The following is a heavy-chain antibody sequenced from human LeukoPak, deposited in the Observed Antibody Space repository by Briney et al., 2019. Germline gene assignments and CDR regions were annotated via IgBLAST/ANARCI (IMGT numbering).Heavy chain of an antibody. CDR1: GYTFTSYS. D-gene: IGHD3-22*01. J-gene: IGHJ4*02. CDR3: ARPLYDSSGYYFDY. Sequence: ASVKVSCKASGYTFTSYSISWVRQAPGQGLEWMGWISAYNGNTNYAQKLQGRVTMTTDTSTSTAYMELRSLRSDDTAVYYCARPLYDSSGYYFDYWGQGTLVTVSS. V-gene: IGHV1-18*01. CDR2: ISAYNGNT.